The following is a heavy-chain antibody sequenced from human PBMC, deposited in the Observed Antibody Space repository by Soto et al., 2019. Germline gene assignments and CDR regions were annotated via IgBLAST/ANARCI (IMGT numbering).Heavy chain of an antibody. D-gene: IGHD2-2*01. J-gene: IGHJ4*02. CDR2: ISGYNGNT. V-gene: IGHV1-18*04. CDR1: GDTVTTYG. Sequence: SVKVSCKASGDTVTTYGINWVRQSPGQGLEWMGWISGYNGNTNYAQKLQGRVTMTTDTSTSTAYMELRSLRHDDTAVYYCARGVVPAALDYWGQGTMVTVS. CDR3: ARGVVPAALDY.